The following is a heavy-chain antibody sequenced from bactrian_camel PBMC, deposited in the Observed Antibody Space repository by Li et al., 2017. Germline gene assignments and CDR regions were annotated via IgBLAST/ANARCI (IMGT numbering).Heavy chain of an antibody. J-gene: IGHJ4*01. Sequence: VQLVESGGGSVQAGGSLRLSCTTSGYSITHFCMGWFRQRTGEGREGVAAITRAGGTTYSDSTTGRFTISRENDKNTVYLQMNNLKPEDTAMYYCVDDCYGSRYYLARRTNVWGQGTQVTVS. V-gene: IGHV3S53*01. CDR2: ITRAGGT. CDR1: GYSITHFC. D-gene: IGHD6*01. CDR3: VDDCYGSRYYLARRTNV.